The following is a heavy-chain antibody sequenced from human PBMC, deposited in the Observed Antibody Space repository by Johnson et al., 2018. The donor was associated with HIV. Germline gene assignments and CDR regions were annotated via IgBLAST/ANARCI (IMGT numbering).Heavy chain of an antibody. CDR2: IYSGGST. CDR1: GFTFSSNY. D-gene: IGHD1-26*01. V-gene: IGHV3-66*02. J-gene: IGHJ3*02. Sequence: VHLVESGGGVVQPGRSLRLSCAASGFTFSSNYMSWVRQAPGKGLEWVSLIYSGGSTYYADSVKGRFTISRDDSRNTLHLQMNSLRAEDTAVYYCARGGGTYAFDIWGQGTMVTVSS. CDR3: ARGGGTYAFDI.